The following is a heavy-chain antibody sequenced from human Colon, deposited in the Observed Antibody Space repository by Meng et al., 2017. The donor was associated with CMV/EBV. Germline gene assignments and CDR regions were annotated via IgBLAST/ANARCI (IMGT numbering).Heavy chain of an antibody. V-gene: IGHV3-53*01. D-gene: IGHD3-16*01. J-gene: IGHJ4*02. CDR3: ARDLGGGDYFDY. CDR2: IYVDGST. Sequence: VQWRESGVGLIQPGGSMGIACAASGLSVSSNYMSWVRQAPGKGLGWVSVIYVDGSTYYAESVRGRFTISRDSSTNTVHLHLNSLRDDDSAVYYCARDLGGGDYFDYWGQGTLVTVSS. CDR1: GLSVSSNY.